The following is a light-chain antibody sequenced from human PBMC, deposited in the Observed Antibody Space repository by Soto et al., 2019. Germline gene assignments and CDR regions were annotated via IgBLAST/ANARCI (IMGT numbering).Light chain of an antibody. V-gene: IGLV2-23*01. J-gene: IGLJ1*01. Sequence: QSALTQPASVSGSPGQSSTISCTGTSSDVGTYNLVSWYQHHPGKAPKLMIYEGSKRPSGVSNRFSGSKSGNTASLTISGLQAEDEADYYCCSYAGSSTYVFGTGTKLNVL. CDR2: EGS. CDR1: SSDVGTYNL. CDR3: CSYAGSSTYV.